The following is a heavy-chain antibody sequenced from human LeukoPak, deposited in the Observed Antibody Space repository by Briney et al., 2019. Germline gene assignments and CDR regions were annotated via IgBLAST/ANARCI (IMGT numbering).Heavy chain of an antibody. V-gene: IGHV4-59*01. D-gene: IGHD3-9*01. CDR1: GGSISSYY. CDR2: IYYSGST. CDR3: ARGHYDILTGYYEYAFDI. Sequence: PSETLSLTCSVSGGSISSYYWSWIRQPPGKGLEWIGYIYYSGSTNYNPSLKCRVTISVDTSKNQFSLKLSSVTAADTALYYCARGHYDILTGYYEYAFDIWGQGTMVTVSS. J-gene: IGHJ3*02.